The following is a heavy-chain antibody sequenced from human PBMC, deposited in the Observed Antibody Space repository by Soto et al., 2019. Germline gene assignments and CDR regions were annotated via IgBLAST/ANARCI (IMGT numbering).Heavy chain of an antibody. CDR2: IYPGDSDA. V-gene: IGHV5-51*01. CDR3: ARSKFDSVWGTSGYFDS. Sequence: GESLKISCKGSGYSFSTHWVGWVRQMPGKGLEWMGIIYPGDSDARYSPSFKGQVTISVDESTTTAFLQWSSLKASDTAMYFCARSKFDSVWGTSGYFDSWGQGTLVTVSS. J-gene: IGHJ4*02. D-gene: IGHD3-16*01. CDR1: GYSFSTHW.